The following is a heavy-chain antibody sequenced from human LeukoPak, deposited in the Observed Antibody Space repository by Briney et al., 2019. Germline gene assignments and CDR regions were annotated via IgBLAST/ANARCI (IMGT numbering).Heavy chain of an antibody. D-gene: IGHD2-2*01. CDR1: GFTVSSNY. Sequence: GGSLRLSCAASGFTVSSNYMSWVRQAPGKGLEWVSVIYSGGSTYYADSVKGRFTISRDNSKNTLYLQMNSLRAEDTAVYYCAREPCSSTSCYSYYYYGMDVWGQGTTVTVSS. CDR2: IYSGGST. CDR3: AREPCSSTSCYSYYYYGMDV. J-gene: IGHJ6*02. V-gene: IGHV3-66*01.